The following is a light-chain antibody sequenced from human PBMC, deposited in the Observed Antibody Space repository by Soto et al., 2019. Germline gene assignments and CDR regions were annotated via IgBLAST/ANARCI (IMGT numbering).Light chain of an antibody. Sequence: QSALTQPPSASGSPGQSVTISCTGTSSDVGGYNYVSWYQQHPGKAPKLMIYEVSKRPSGVPDRCSGSKSGNTAFLTVSGLQDEDEADYYCSSYAGSTSYVFGPGTKVTVL. V-gene: IGLV2-8*01. CDR1: SSDVGGYNY. CDR3: SSYAGSTSYV. J-gene: IGLJ1*01. CDR2: EVS.